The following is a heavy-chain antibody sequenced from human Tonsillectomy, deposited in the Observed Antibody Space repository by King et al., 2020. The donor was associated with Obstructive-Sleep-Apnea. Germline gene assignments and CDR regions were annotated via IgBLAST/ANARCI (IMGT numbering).Heavy chain of an antibody. CDR3: AREGYSSGRAPAFDF. D-gene: IGHD6-19*01. CDR1: GFSFRTSV. CDR2: FSFGGKQ. V-gene: IGHV3-30*14. J-gene: IGHJ3*01. Sequence: VQLVESGGGGGQPGESLIVSCAASGFSFRTSVIHWVRRAPGKGRGGGAGFSFGGKQYFPESVKGRFTIPRDDSKNTLYFQMNSLRPDDTAVYYCAREGYSSGRAPAFDFWGQGTMVTVSS.